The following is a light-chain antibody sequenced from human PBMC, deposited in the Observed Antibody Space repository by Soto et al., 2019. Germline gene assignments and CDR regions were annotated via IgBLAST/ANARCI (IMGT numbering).Light chain of an antibody. CDR1: QSDLYSSNNKNY. CDR3: QQYYSPWT. V-gene: IGKV4-1*01. Sequence: IVMTQSPDSLAVSLGETATINCKSSQSDLYSSNNKNYLAWYQQKSGQPPKLLIYWASTRESGVPDRFSGSGSGTDFTLTISSLQAEDVAVYYCQQYYSPWTFGQGTKVEIK. J-gene: IGKJ1*01. CDR2: WAS.